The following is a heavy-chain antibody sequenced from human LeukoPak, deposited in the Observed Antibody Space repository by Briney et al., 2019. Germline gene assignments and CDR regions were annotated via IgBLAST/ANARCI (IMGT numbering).Heavy chain of an antibody. V-gene: IGHV1-69*05. J-gene: IGHJ4*02. CDR3: AGSRGVVITYFDY. Sequence: SVKVSCTASGGTFSSYAISWVRQAPGQGLEWMGEIIPIFGTAKYAQKFQGRVTITTDKYTTTAYMGLSSLRSEDTAVYYCAGSRGVVITYFDYWGQGTLVTVSS. CDR1: GGTFSSYA. D-gene: IGHD3-22*01. CDR2: IIPIFGTA.